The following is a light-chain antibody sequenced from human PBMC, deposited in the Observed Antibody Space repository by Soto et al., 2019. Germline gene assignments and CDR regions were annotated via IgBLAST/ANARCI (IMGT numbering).Light chain of an antibody. CDR1: SSDVGGYTY. CDR3: SSYTTSSTYV. J-gene: IGLJ1*01. CDR2: EVS. Sequence: QAVLTQPASVSGSPGQSITISCIGTSSDVGGYTYVSWYQQHPGKAPKLMIYEVSNRPSGVSNRFSGSKSGNTASLTISGLQAEDEADYYCSSYTTSSTYVFGTGTKLTVL. V-gene: IGLV2-14*01.